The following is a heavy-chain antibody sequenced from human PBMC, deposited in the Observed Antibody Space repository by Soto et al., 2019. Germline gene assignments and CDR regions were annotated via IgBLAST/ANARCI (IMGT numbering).Heavy chain of an antibody. CDR3: ARHSSGWYLDR. D-gene: IGHD6-19*01. V-gene: IGHV4-59*08. J-gene: IGHJ4*02. Sequence: HVQLQESGPGLVKPSETLSLTCTISGGSISGYYWAWVRQSLRNGLQWIGNIFYTGSNNYNYNPPPNGRVSMSVDTSKNQFSLKLSSVTAADSAVYYCARHSSGWYLDRWGQGTLVTVSS. CDR1: GGSISGYY. CDR2: IFYTGSNNY.